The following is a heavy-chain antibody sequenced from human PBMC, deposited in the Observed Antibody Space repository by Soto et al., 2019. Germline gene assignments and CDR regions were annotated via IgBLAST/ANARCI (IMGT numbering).Heavy chain of an antibody. CDR1: GGSFSGYY. J-gene: IGHJ6*02. CDR2: INHSGST. V-gene: IGHV4-34*01. CDR3: ASDTAYYYGMDV. Sequence: SETLSLTCAVYGGSFSGYYWSWIRQPPGKGLEWIGEINHSGSTNYNPSLKSRVTISVDTSKNQFSLKLSSVTAADTAVYYCASDTAYYYGMDVWGQGTTVTVSS.